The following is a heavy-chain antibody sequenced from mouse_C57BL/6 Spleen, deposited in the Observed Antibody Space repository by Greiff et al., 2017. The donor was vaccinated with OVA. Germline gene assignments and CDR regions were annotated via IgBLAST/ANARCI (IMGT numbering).Heavy chain of an antibody. J-gene: IGHJ1*03. V-gene: IGHV1-82*01. CDR3: ARSYYYGSSPHWYFDV. CDR2: IYPGDGDT. CDR1: GYAFSSSW. Sequence: QVQLQQSGPELVKPGASVKISCKASGYAFSSSWMNWVKQRPGKGLEWIGRIYPGDGDTNYNGKFKGKATLTADKSSSTAYMQLSSLTSEDSAVYFGARSYYYGSSPHWYFDVWGTGTTVTVSS. D-gene: IGHD1-1*01.